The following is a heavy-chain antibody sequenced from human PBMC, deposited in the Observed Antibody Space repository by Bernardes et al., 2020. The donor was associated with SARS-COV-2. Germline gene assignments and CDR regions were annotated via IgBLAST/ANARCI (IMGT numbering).Heavy chain of an antibody. CDR3: ATGRGYSSGWYRNWFDP. Sequence: ASVKVSCTVSGYTVTELCIRWVRQAPAKGLEWMGPFDPEYSETVYAQKFQGRATMTEDTSTDTAYMELSSLTFEDTAVYYCATGRGYSSGWYRNWFDPWGQGTLVTVSS. V-gene: IGHV1-24*01. CDR1: GYTVTELC. D-gene: IGHD6-19*01. CDR2: FDPEYSET. J-gene: IGHJ5*02.